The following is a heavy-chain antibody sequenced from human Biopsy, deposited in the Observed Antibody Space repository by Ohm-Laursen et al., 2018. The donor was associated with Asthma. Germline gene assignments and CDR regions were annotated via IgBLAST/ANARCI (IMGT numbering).Heavy chain of an antibody. D-gene: IGHD3-10*01. V-gene: IGHV1-69*13. Sequence: VKISCNASGGTFNYAITWVRQAPGQGLEWMGGIIPIFGTTNYAQKFKGRVTITADESSSTAYMELSSLRSEDTAVYYCASETGHSYGSGSEYYFDYWGLGTLVTVSS. J-gene: IGHJ4*02. CDR2: IIPIFGTT. CDR1: GGTFNYA. CDR3: ASETGHSYGSGSEYYFDY.